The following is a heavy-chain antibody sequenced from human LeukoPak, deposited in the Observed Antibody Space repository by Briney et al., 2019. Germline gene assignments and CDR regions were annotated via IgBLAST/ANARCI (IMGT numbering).Heavy chain of an antibody. Sequence: PGRSLRLSCAASGFSFSSYAMDWVRQAPGKGLEWVAVISGDGSNKYYAESVKGRFTISRDNSKNTLYLQMNSLRTEDTAVYYCAKDFSTGWYLDAFDIWGQGTMVTVSS. V-gene: IGHV3-30-3*01. J-gene: IGHJ3*02. CDR1: GFSFSSYA. CDR3: AKDFSTGWYLDAFDI. CDR2: ISGDGSNK. D-gene: IGHD6-19*01.